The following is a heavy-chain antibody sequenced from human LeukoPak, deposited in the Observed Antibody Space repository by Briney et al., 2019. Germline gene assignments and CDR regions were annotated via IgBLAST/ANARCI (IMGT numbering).Heavy chain of an antibody. J-gene: IGHJ1*01. Sequence: NPGGSLRLSCAAAGFTFNSHGMHWVRQAPGNGREWGAVIWFDGGNKYHADSVKRRFTIPRENSKNTVYLQMNSLRPDDTAVYYCGRDWDTTGTTGGHFQTWGQGTLVTVSS. CDR2: IWFDGGNK. CDR3: GRDWDTTGTTGGHFQT. CDR1: GFTFNSHG. V-gene: IGHV3-33*01. D-gene: IGHD1-1*01.